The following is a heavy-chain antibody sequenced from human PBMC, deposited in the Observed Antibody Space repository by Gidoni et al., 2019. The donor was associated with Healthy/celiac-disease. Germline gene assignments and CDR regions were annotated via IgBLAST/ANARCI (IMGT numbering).Heavy chain of an antibody. CDR3: AKDKLPFLTGGMDV. V-gene: IGHV3-30*18. CDR2: ISYDGSNK. D-gene: IGHD3-3*01. J-gene: IGHJ6*02. Sequence: QVQLVESGGGVVQPGRSLRLSCAASGFTLSSYGMHWVRQAPGKGLEWVAVISYDGSNKSSAYSVKVLFTISRDNSKNTLYLQMNSRRAEDTAVYYCAKDKLPFLTGGMDVWGQGTTVTVSS. CDR1: GFTLSSYG.